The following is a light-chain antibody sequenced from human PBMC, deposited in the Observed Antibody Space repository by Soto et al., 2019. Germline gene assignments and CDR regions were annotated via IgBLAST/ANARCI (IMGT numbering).Light chain of an antibody. CDR2: GVS. Sequence: EIVMTQSPGALSVSLGEIATLSCRASQSVGSKLAWYQHKPGQPPRLLIHGVSTRATGVPARFSGSGSATEFTLAISSLQSEDFAVYYCQQYNNWPLTFGGGTKVDIK. CDR1: QSVGSK. CDR3: QQYNNWPLT. J-gene: IGKJ4*01. V-gene: IGKV3-15*01.